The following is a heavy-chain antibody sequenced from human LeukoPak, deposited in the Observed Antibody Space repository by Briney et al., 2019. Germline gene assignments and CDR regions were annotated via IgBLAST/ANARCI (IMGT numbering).Heavy chain of an antibody. J-gene: IGHJ6*03. D-gene: IGHD3-3*01. Sequence: PGGSLRLSCAASGFTFDDYAMHWVRQAPGKGLEWVSLISWDGGSTYYADSVKGRFTIPRDNSKNSLYLQMNSLRAEDTALYYCARESHYYDFWSGYYQIYYYMDVWGKGTTVTVSS. CDR1: GFTFDDYA. CDR3: ARESHYYDFWSGYYQIYYYMDV. V-gene: IGHV3-43D*03. CDR2: ISWDGGST.